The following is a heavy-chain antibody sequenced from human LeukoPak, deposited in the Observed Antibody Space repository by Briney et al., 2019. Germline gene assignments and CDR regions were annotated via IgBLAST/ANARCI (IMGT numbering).Heavy chain of an antibody. Sequence: GGSLRLSCAASGFTFSSYAMSWVRQAPGKGLERVSAISGSGGSTYYADSVKGRFTISRDNSKNTLYLQMNSLRAEDTAVYYCAKDLIAAAGRGYYGMDVWGQGTTVTVSS. D-gene: IGHD6-13*01. CDR2: ISGSGGST. J-gene: IGHJ6*02. CDR1: GFTFSSYA. V-gene: IGHV3-23*01. CDR3: AKDLIAAAGRGYYGMDV.